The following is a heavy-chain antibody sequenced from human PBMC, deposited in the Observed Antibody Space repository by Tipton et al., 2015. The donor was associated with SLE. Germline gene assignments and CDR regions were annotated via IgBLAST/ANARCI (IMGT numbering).Heavy chain of an antibody. CDR2: IYTSGST. Sequence: TLSLTCTVSGASISTSRDYWSWIRQPAGKGLGWIGHIYTSGSTKFNPSLKSRVTISIDTSKNQFSLKLTSVTAADTAVYFCARDRSSVSDWGQGTQVIVSP. V-gene: IGHV4-61*09. CDR3: ARDRSSVSD. J-gene: IGHJ4*02. D-gene: IGHD5/OR15-5a*01. CDR1: GASISTSRDY.